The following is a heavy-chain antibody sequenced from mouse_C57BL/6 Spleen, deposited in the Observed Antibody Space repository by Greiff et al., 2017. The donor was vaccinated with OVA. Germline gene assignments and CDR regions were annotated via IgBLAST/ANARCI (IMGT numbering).Heavy chain of an antibody. J-gene: IGHJ4*01. V-gene: IGHV1-54*01. D-gene: IGHD3-2*02. Sequence: QVHVKQSGAELVRPGTSVKVSCKASGYAFTNYLIEWVKQRPGQGLEWIGVINPGSGGTNYNEKFKGKATLTADKSSSTAYMQLSSLTSEDSAVYFCAGGGGSGYVDYYAMDYWGQGTSVTVSS. CDR3: AGGGGSGYVDYYAMDY. CDR2: INPGSGGT. CDR1: GYAFTNYL.